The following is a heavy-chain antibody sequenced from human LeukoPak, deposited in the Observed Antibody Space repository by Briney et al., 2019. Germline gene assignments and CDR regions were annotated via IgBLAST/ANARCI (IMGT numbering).Heavy chain of an antibody. V-gene: IGHV1-8*01. J-gene: IGHJ5*02. CDR3: ARWRATGSGSHSEHWFDP. CDR1: GYTFTSYD. Sequence: ASVKVSCKASGYTFTSYDINWVRQATGQGLEWMGWMNPNSGNTGYAQKFQGRVTMTRNTSISTAYMELSSLRSEDTAVYYCARWRATGSGSHSEHWFDPWGQGTLVTVSS. D-gene: IGHD3-10*01. CDR2: MNPNSGNT.